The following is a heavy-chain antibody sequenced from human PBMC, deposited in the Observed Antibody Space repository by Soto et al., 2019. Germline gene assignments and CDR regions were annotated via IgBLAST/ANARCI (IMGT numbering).Heavy chain of an antibody. CDR2: VYGTGST. D-gene: IGHD2-8*01. J-gene: IGHJ4*02. CDR3: ARSHYTYGLLIDY. Sequence: SEALSLTCSVSGDSITTHGYYWCWIRQAPGKGLQWIGNVYGTGSTHSHPPPTSRVSISVDTTKNEFSLRLTSVTAADTAVYYCARSHYTYGLLIDYWGPGTLVTVSS. V-gene: IGHV4-39*01. CDR1: GDSITTHGYY.